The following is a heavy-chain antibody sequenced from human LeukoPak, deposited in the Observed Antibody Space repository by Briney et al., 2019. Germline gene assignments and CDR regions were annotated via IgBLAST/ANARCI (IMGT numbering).Heavy chain of an antibody. CDR2: INHSGST. D-gene: IGHD3-22*01. V-gene: IGHV4-34*01. CDR1: GGSFSGYY. CDR3: ARGRHYYDSSGSVDY. Sequence: PSETLSLTCAVYGGSFSGYYWSWIRQPPGKGLEWIGAINHSGSTNYNPSLKSRVTISVDTSKNQCSLKLSSVTAADTAVYYCARGRHYYDSSGSVDYWGQGTLVTVSS. J-gene: IGHJ4*02.